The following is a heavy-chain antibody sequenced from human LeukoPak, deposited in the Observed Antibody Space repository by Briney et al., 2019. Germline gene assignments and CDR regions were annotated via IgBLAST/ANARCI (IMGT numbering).Heavy chain of an antibody. CDR2: IKSKTDGGTT. CDR1: GFTFSSYA. Sequence: GGSLRLSCAASGFTFSSYAMSWVRQAPGKGLEWVGRIKSKTDGGTTDYAAPVKGRFTISRDDSKNTLYLQMNSLKTEDTAVYYCTTDGYSSLGPGAPTLDYWGQGTLVTVSS. CDR3: TTDGYSSLGPGAPTLDY. D-gene: IGHD6-13*01. V-gene: IGHV3-15*01. J-gene: IGHJ4*02.